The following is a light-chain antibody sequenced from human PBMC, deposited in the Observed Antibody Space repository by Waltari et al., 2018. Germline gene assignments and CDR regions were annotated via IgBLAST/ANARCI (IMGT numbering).Light chain of an antibody. J-gene: IGLJ2*01. CDR3: SLSGGINNVVV. Sequence: QSALTQPPPPSGSPGQSVPLPCPGPRRARNFNSALCYQQPPGKAPKNFIYGVTKRPSGVPDRLSGSKSGNTASLTVSGLQVEDEAHYYCSLSGGINNVVVFGGGTKLTVL. CDR2: GVT. CDR1: RRARNFNS. V-gene: IGLV2-8*01.